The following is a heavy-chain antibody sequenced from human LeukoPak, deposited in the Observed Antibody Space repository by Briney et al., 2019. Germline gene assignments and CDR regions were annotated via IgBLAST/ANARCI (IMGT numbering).Heavy chain of an antibody. CDR3: AREEWLRFNGY. D-gene: IGHD5-12*01. Sequence: PGGSLRLSCAASGFTFSSYSMNWVRQAPGKGLEWVSYISSSSTIYYADSVKGRFTISRDNAKNSLHLQMNSLRAEDTAVYYCAREEWLRFNGYWGQGTLVTVSS. CDR2: ISSSSTI. J-gene: IGHJ4*02. CDR1: GFTFSSYS. V-gene: IGHV3-48*01.